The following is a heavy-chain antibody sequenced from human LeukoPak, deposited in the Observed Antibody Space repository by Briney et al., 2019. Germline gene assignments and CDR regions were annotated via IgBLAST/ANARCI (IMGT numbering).Heavy chain of an antibody. CDR3: ARLYSSSWSGAFDI. Sequence: SETLSLTCTVSGGSISSYFWSWIRQPPGKGLEWIGYIYYSGSTTYNPSLKSRVTISVDTSKNQFSLKLSPVTAADTAVYYCARLYSSSWSGAFDIWGQGTMVTVSS. CDR2: IYYSGST. D-gene: IGHD6-13*01. V-gene: IGHV4-59*08. CDR1: GGSISSYF. J-gene: IGHJ3*02.